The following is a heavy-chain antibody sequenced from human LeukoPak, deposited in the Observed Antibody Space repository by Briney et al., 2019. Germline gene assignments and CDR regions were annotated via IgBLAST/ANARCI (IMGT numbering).Heavy chain of an antibody. Sequence: ASVKVSCKASGYTFSDYGVTWVRQAPGQGLEWMGWISVSSGTTTYAEEFQGRLTISTDSSTGTAYMEIRSLRPDDTAVYFCTRDVSRGYMDLWGQGSLVTVAS. CDR2: ISVSSGTT. CDR1: GYTFSDYG. D-gene: IGHD6-25*01. J-gene: IGHJ4*02. CDR3: TRDVSRGYMDL. V-gene: IGHV1-18*01.